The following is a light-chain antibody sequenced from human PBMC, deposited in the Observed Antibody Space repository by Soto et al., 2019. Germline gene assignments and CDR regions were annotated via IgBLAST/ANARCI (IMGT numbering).Light chain of an antibody. CDR1: SSDVGVYNY. CDR2: EVS. V-gene: IGLV2-8*01. J-gene: IGLJ2*01. CDR3: SSYAGSNHVV. Sequence: QSALTQPPSASGSPGQSVTISCTGTSSDVGVYNYVSWYQQHPGKAPKLLIYEVSKRPSGVPDRFSGSKSGNTASLTVSGIQAEDEADYYCSSYAGSNHVVFGGGTKLTVL.